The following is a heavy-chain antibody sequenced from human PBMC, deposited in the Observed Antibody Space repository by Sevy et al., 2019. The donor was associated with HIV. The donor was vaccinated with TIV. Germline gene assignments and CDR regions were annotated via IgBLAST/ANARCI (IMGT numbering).Heavy chain of an antibody. CDR3: ARDRATVTRNVAYYYYGMDV. D-gene: IGHD4-17*01. CDR2: IYYSGST. CDR1: GGSVSSGSYY. Sequence: SETLSLTCTVSGGSVSSGSYYWSWIRQPPGKGLEWIGYIYYSGSTNYNPSLKSRVTISVDTSKNQFSLKLSSVTAADTAVYYCARDRATVTRNVAYYYYGMDVWGQGTTVTVSS. V-gene: IGHV4-61*01. J-gene: IGHJ6*02.